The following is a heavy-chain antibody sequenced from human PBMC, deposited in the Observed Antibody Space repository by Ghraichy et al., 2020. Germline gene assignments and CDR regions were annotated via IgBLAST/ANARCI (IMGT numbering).Heavy chain of an antibody. J-gene: IGHJ6*02. V-gene: IGHV1-3*01. CDR2: INAGNGNT. CDR3: ATGRVLWFGDLFGGMDV. CDR1: GYTFTSYA. Sequence: ASVKVSCKASGYTFTSYAMHWVRQAPGQRLEWMGWINAGNGNTKYSQKFQGRVTITRDTSASTAYMELSSLRSEDTAVYYCATGRVLWFGDLFGGMDVWGQGTTVTVSS. D-gene: IGHD3-10*01.